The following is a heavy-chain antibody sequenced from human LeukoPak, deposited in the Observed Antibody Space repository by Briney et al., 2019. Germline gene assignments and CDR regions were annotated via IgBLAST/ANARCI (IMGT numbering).Heavy chain of an antibody. CDR2: INWNGGST. CDR1: GFTFSSYA. D-gene: IGHD3-22*01. J-gene: IGHJ4*02. CDR3: ARDRPSYDSSGYYYDY. V-gene: IGHV3-20*01. Sequence: GGSLRLSCAASGFTFSSYAMSWVRQAPGKGLEWVSGINWNGGSTGYADSVKGRFTISRDNAKNSLYLQMNSLRAEDTALYHCARDRPSYDSSGYYYDYWGQGTLVTVSS.